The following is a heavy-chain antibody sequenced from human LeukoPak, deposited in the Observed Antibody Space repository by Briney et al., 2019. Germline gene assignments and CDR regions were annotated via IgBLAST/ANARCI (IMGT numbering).Heavy chain of an antibody. CDR2: IWYDGSNK. CDR1: GFTFSSYR. CDR3: ATALTMVRGVIPGEADAFDI. J-gene: IGHJ3*02. V-gene: IGHV3-33*01. D-gene: IGHD3-10*01. Sequence: GRSLRLSCAASGFTFSSYRMHWVRQAPGKGLEWVAVIWYDGSNKYYADSVKGRFTISRDNSKNTLYLQMNSLRAEDTAVYYCATALTMVRGVIPGEADAFDIWGQGTMVTVSS.